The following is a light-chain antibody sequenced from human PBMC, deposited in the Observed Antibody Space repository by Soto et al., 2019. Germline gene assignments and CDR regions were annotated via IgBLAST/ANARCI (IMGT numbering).Light chain of an antibody. CDR3: QKYYSYPRK. V-gene: IGKV1-8*01. Sequence: AIRMTQSPSSLSASTVDRVTITWRASQGISSYLALYQQKPGKAPKLLIYAASTLQSGVPSRFSGSGSGTDFTLTISCLQSEDFATYYCQKYYSYPRKFGQGTKVDIK. J-gene: IGKJ1*01. CDR2: AAS. CDR1: QGISSY.